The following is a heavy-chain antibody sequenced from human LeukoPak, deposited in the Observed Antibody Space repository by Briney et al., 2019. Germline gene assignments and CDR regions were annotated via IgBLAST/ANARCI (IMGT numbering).Heavy chain of an antibody. D-gene: IGHD4-23*01. Sequence: SGGSLRLSCAASGFTFSSHWMYWVRQAPGKGLEWVSAISGSGGSTYYADSVKGRFTISRDNSKNTLYLQMNSLRPEDTAVYYCAKDLHGGYSSDYWGQGTLVTVFS. CDR3: AKDLHGGYSSDY. CDR1: GFTFSSHW. V-gene: IGHV3-23*01. J-gene: IGHJ4*02. CDR2: ISGSGGST.